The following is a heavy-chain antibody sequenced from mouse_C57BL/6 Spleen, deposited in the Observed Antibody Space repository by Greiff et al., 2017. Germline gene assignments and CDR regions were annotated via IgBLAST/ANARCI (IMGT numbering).Heavy chain of an antibody. D-gene: IGHD2-2*01. CDR2: ISYDGSN. J-gene: IGHJ3*01. CDR1: GYSITSGYY. Sequence: EVQLVESGPGLVKPSQSLSLTCSVTGYSITSGYYWNWIRQFPGNKLEWMGYISYDGSNNYNPSLKNRISITRDTSKNQFFLKLNSVTTEDTATYYCARAGYWFAYWGQGTLVTVSA. V-gene: IGHV3-6*01. CDR3: ARAGYWFAY.